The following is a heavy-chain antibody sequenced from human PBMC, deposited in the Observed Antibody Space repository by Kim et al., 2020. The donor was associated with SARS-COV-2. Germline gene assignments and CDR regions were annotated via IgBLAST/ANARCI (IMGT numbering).Heavy chain of an antibody. D-gene: IGHD6-19*01. CDR3: ARRTSSSGSYFDY. V-gene: IGHV4-39*01. CDR1: GGSISSSSYY. J-gene: IGHJ4*02. Sequence: SETLSLTCTVSGGSISSSSYYWGWIRQPPGKGLEWIGSIYYSGSTYYNPSLKSRVTISVDTSKNQFSLKLSSVTAADTAVYYCARRTSSSGSYFDYWGQG. CDR2: IYYSGST.